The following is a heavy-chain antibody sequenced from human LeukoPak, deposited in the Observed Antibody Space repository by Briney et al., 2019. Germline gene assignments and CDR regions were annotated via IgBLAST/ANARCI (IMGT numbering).Heavy chain of an antibody. CDR2: INPNSGGT. Sequence: GASVKVSCKASGYTFTGYCMHWVRQAPGQGLEWMGWINPNSGGTNYAQKFQGRVTMTRDTSISTAYMELSRLRSDDTAVYYCARDAKLLRRDGYNYPYWGQGTLVTVSS. J-gene: IGHJ4*02. CDR3: ARDAKLLRRDGYNYPY. CDR1: GYTFTGYC. D-gene: IGHD5-24*01. V-gene: IGHV1-2*02.